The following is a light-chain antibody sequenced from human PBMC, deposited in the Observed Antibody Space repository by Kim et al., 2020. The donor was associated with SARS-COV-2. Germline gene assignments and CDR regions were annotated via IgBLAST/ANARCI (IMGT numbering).Light chain of an antibody. J-gene: IGLJ1*01. Sequence: GHTVRITCQGDSLRNYDESWYQQKPGQAPVLVIYGKNNRPSGIPDRFSGSSSGNTASMTITGAQAEDEADYYCNSRDSSGNHLGVFGTGTKVTVL. CDR2: GKN. V-gene: IGLV3-19*01. CDR3: NSRDSSGNHLGV. CDR1: SLRNYD.